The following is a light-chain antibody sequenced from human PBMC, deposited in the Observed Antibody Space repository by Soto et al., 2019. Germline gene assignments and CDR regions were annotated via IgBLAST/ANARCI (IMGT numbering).Light chain of an antibody. V-gene: IGKV3-20*01. CDR3: QQYVSSVT. CDR1: QSVDSSF. Sequence: EIVLTQSPGSLSLSPGERATLSCRASQSVDSSFFAWYQKKPGQAPRLLIYGASKRATGIPDRFSGSGSGTDFTLTISRLEPEDVAVYYCQQYVSSVTFGQGTKVKIK. J-gene: IGKJ1*01. CDR2: GAS.